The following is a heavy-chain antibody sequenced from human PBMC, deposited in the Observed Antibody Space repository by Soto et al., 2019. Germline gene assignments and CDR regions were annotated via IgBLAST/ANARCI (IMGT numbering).Heavy chain of an antibody. V-gene: IGHV1-3*01. J-gene: IGHJ6*02. D-gene: IGHD5-12*01. CDR1: GYTFTSYA. CDR2: INAGNGNT. Sequence: ASVKVSCKASGYTFTSYAMHWARQAPGQRLEWMGWINAGNGNTKYSQKFQGRVTITRDTSASTAYMELSSLRSEDTAVYYCAREKRRDGYNYYYYYGMDVWGQGTTVTVSS. CDR3: AREKRRDGYNYYYYYGMDV.